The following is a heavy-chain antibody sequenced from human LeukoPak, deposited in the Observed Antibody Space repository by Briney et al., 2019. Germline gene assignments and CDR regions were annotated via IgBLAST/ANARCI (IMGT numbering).Heavy chain of an antibody. CDR3: AKDLIGHSSSWPAY. D-gene: IGHD6-13*01. CDR1: GFTFSSYG. J-gene: IGHJ4*02. V-gene: IGHV3-30*18. CDR2: VSYGGSNK. Sequence: GGSLRLSCAATGFTFSSYGMHWVRQAPGKGLEWVALVSYGGSNKYYADSVKGRFTISRDNSKNTLYLQMNSLRAEDTAVYYCAKDLIGHSSSWPAYWGQGTLVTVSS.